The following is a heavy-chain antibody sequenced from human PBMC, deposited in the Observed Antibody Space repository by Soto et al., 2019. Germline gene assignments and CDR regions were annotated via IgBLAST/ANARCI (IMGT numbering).Heavy chain of an antibody. CDR3: TTDLPPANYDFWSGYYPLDY. CDR2: IKSKTDGGTT. D-gene: IGHD3-3*01. J-gene: IGHJ4*02. CDR1: GFTFSNAW. Sequence: GGSLRLSCAASGFTFSNAWMNWVRQAPGKGLEWVGRIKSKTDGGTTDYAAPVKGRFTISRDDSKNTLYLQMNSLKTEDTAVYYCTTDLPPANYDFWSGYYPLDYWGQGTLVTVSS. V-gene: IGHV3-15*07.